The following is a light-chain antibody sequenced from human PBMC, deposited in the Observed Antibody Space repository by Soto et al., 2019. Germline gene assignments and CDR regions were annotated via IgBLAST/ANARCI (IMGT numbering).Light chain of an antibody. CDR2: DVS. CDR1: SSDVGGYNY. CDR3: SSYTSSSPYV. Sequence: QSALTQPAAVSESPGQSITISCTGTSSDVGGYNYVSWYQQHPGKAPKLMIYDVSNRPSGVSNRFSGSKSGNTASLTISGLQAEDEADYYCSSYTSSSPYVFGTGTKLTVL. V-gene: IGLV2-14*01. J-gene: IGLJ1*01.